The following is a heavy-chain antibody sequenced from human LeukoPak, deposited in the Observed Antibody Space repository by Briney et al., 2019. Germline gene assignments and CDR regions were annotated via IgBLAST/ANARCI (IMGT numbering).Heavy chain of an antibody. CDR2: IYYSGST. V-gene: IGHV4-31*03. D-gene: IGHD3-22*01. J-gene: IGHJ5*02. CDR1: GGSISSGGYY. CDR3: ARPYYYDSRIDP. Sequence: SETLSLTCTVSGGSISSGGYYWSWIRQHPGKGLERIGYIYYSGSTYYNPSLKSRVTISVDTSKNQFSLKLSSVTAADTAVYYCARPYYYDSRIDPWGQGTLVTVSS.